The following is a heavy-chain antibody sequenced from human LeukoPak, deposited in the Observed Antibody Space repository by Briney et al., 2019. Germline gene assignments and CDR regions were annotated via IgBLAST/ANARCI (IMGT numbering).Heavy chain of an antibody. D-gene: IGHD1-1*01. CDR2: ISSSGSTI. J-gene: IGHJ4*02. CDR3: ARRRRNAIDY. CDR1: GFTFSTYD. V-gene: IGHV3-11*01. Sequence: GGSLRLSCAASGFTFSTYDMSWVRQAPGKGLEWVSYISSSGSTIYYADSVKGRFTISRDNAKNSLYLQMNSLRAEDTAVYYCARRRRNAIDYWGQGTLVTVSS.